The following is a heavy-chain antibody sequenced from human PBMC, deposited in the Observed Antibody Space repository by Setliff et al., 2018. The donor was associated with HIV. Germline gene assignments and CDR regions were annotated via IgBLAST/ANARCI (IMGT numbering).Heavy chain of an antibody. J-gene: IGHJ4*02. CDR3: ATRSRWIQLSFDGIFDY. Sequence: ASVKVSCKVSGYTLSELTMHWVRQAPGKGLEWMGRFDPEDGDTLYAQRLQGRVIMTEDSSTDTAYMELSSLTSDDTAVYYCATRSRWIQLSFDGIFDYWGQGTPVTVSS. CDR2: FDPEDGDT. CDR1: GYTLSELT. D-gene: IGHD5-18*01. V-gene: IGHV1-24*01.